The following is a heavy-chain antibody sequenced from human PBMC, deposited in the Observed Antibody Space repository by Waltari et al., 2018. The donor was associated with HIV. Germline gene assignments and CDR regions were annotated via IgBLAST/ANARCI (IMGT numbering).Heavy chain of an antibody. CDR3: TTVGGGTRDY. J-gene: IGHJ4*02. D-gene: IGHD3-16*01. V-gene: IGHV3-15*01. CDR2: MKSNTDGVTT. Sequence: EVLLVESGGGLGKPGGSLRLSCAASGFTFSDAGMSWVRQAPGKGLELVCRMKSNTDGVTTDDAEPVKGRVTISRDDSNTTLYLEMNSLKTEDTAVYYCTTVGGGTRDYWGQGTLITVSS. CDR1: GFTFSDAG.